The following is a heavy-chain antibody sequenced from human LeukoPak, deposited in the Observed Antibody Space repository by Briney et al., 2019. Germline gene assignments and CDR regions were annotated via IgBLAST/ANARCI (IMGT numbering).Heavy chain of an antibody. D-gene: IGHD3-22*01. CDR1: GYSFTSYW. CDR3: ALAYGYDTSGSTFDY. CDR2: IYPGDSDT. Sequence: GEALKISCKGSGYSFTSYWIGWVRQMPGKGLEWMGIIYPGDSDTRYSPSFQGQVTISADKSISTAYLQWSSLKASDTAMYYCALAYGYDTSGSTFDYWGQGTLVTVSS. J-gene: IGHJ4*02. V-gene: IGHV5-51*01.